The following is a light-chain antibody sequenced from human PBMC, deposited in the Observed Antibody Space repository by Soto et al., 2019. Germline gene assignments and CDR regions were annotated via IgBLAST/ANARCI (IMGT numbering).Light chain of an antibody. J-gene: IGKJ3*01. CDR1: QSVSSY. V-gene: IGKV3-11*01. CDR2: DAS. Sequence: EIVLTQSPATLSLSPGERATLSCRASQSVSSYLAWYQQKPGQAPRLLIYDASNRATGSPARFSGSGSGTDFTPTISSLEPEDFAIYYCQQRSNWPEFTFGPGTKVDI. CDR3: QQRSNWPEFT.